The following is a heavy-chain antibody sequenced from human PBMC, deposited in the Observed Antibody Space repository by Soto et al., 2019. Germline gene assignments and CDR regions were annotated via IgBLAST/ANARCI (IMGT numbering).Heavy chain of an antibody. D-gene: IGHD3-3*01. J-gene: IGHJ4*02. V-gene: IGHV4-30-4*01. CDR3: ARFQKERFLEWYNYGYFDY. CDR2: IYYSGST. Sequence: KPSETLSLTCTVSGGSISSGDYYWSWIRQPPGKGLEWIGYIYYSGSTYYNPSLKSRVTISVDTSKNQFSLKLSSVTAADTAVYYCARFQKERFLEWYNYGYFDYWGQGTLVTVSS. CDR1: GGSISSGDYY.